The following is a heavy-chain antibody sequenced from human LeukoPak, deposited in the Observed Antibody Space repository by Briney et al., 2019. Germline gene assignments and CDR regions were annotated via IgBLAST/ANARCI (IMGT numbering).Heavy chain of an antibody. CDR3: AKTYYYGSGSSDYFDY. CDR1: GYSFTSYW. CDR2: IYPSDSNT. Sequence: GESLKISCKGSGYSFTSYWIGWVRQMPGKGLEWMGIIYPSDSNTRYSPSFQGQVTISADKSISTAYLQWSSLKASDTAMYYCAKTYYYGSGSSDYFDYWGQGTLVTASS. V-gene: IGHV5-51*01. J-gene: IGHJ4*02. D-gene: IGHD3-10*01.